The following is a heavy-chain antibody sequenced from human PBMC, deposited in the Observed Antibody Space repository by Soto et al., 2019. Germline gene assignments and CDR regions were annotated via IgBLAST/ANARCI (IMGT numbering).Heavy chain of an antibody. J-gene: IGHJ6*02. CDR1: GGTFSSYA. D-gene: IGHD5-12*01. Sequence: QVQLVQSGAEVKKPGSSVKVSCKASGGTFSSYAISWVRQAPGQGFEWMGGIIPIFGTANYAQKFQGRVTITADESTSTAYMELSSLRSEDTAVYYCARAGYSGYDRTVYYYYGMDVWGQGTTVTVSS. CDR3: ARAGYSGYDRTVYYYYGMDV. V-gene: IGHV1-69*01. CDR2: IIPIFGTA.